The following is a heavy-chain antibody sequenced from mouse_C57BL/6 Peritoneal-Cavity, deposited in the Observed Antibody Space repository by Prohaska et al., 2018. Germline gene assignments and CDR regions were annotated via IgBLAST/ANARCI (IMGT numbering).Heavy chain of an antibody. J-gene: IGHJ1*03. V-gene: IGHV11-2*01. CDR1: GFTFSGFW. Sequence: EVQLLETGGGLVQPGGSRGLSCEGSGFTFSGFWMSWVRQTPGKTLEWIGDINSDGSARNYAPSIKDRFTIFRDNDKSTLYLQMSNVRSEDTATYFCRRYGNYWYLDVWGTGTTVTVSS. D-gene: IGHD2-1*01. CDR3: RRYGNYWYLDV. CDR2: INSDGSAR.